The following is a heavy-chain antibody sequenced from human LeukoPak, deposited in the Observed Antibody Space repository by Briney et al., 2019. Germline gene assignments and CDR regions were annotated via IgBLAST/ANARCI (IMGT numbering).Heavy chain of an antibody. D-gene: IGHD3-10*01. J-gene: IGHJ4*02. CDR1: GGTFSSYA. CDR3: ARGRMVRGVIIGPRLFDY. V-gene: IGHV1-69*01. Sequence: GSSVKVSCKASGGTFSSYAISWVRQAPGQGLEWMGGIIPIFGTANYAQKFQGRVTITADESTSTAYMELSSLRSEDTAVYYCARGRMVRGVIIGPRLFDYWGQGTLVTVSS. CDR2: IIPIFGTA.